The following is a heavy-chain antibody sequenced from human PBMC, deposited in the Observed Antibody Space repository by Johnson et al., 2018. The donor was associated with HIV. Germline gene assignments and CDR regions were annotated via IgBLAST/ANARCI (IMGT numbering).Heavy chain of an antibody. CDR1: GFDFGAYG. V-gene: IGHV3-30*02. J-gene: IGHJ3*02. CDR2: IRYDGNRR. D-gene: IGHD2-15*01. CDR3: GREDNAFDI. Sequence: QVQLVESGGGEVQPGGSLRLSCVASGFDFGAYGMNWVRQAPGKGLEWVAFIRYDGNRRDYADSVNGRFSVSRDNSKNMLFLEMKSLRSEDTGYYFCGREDNAFDIWGQGTMVTVSS.